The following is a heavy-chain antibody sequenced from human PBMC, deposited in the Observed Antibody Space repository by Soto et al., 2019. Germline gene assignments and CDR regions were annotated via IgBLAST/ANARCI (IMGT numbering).Heavy chain of an antibody. CDR3: ANEGALSGLTYGDY. D-gene: IGHD1-26*01. V-gene: IGHV3-30*18. Sequence: QVQLVESGGGVVQPGRSLRLSCAASGFTFSTYSMHWVRQAPGKGLEWVAVIPYDGNEKHYADSVKGRFTISRDNSKDTWPLQQNRLRAEGTAVYCGANEGALSGLTYGDYWGQGTLVTVSS. CDR1: GFTFSTYS. J-gene: IGHJ4*02. CDR2: IPYDGNEK.